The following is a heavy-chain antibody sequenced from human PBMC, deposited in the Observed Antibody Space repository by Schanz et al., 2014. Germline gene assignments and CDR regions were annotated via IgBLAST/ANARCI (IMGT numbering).Heavy chain of an antibody. CDR2: ISYDGSHK. CDR3: ARDRQQLVGRIGYYYGMDV. J-gene: IGHJ6*02. D-gene: IGHD6-13*01. CDR1: GFTFSNFA. Sequence: QVQLVESGGGVVQPGRSLRLSCAASGFTFSNFAIHWVRQAPGKGLEWVAVISYDGSHKDYADSVKGRFTISRDNSKNPLYLQMNSLRAEDTAVYYCARDRQQLVGRIGYYYGMDVWGQGTTVTVSS. V-gene: IGHV3-30*04.